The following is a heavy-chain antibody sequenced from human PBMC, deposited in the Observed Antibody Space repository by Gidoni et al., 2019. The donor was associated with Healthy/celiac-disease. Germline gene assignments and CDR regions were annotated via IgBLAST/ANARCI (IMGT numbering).Heavy chain of an antibody. CDR2: INAGNGNT. CDR3: ARVVFGDPMDV. J-gene: IGHJ6*02. CDR1: GYTFTSYA. D-gene: IGHD3-10*01. Sequence: QVQLVQSGAEVKKPGASVQVSCKASGYTFTSYAMHWVREPPGQRFEWMGWINAGNGNTKYSQKFQGRVTITRDTSASTAYMELSSLRSEDTAVYYCARVVFGDPMDVWGQGTTVTVSS. V-gene: IGHV1-3*01.